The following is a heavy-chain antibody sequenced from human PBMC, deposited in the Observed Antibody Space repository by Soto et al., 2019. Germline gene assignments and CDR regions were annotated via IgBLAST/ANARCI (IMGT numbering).Heavy chain of an antibody. CDR2: IYYSGST. CDR3: ARGGGYDFWSGANWFDP. Sequence: TLSLTCTVSGGSIISGDYYWSWIRQPPGKGLEWIGYIYYSGSTYYNPSLKSRVTISVDTSKNQFSLKLSSVTAADTAVYYCARGGGYDFWSGANWFDPWGQGTLVTVSS. V-gene: IGHV4-30-4*01. D-gene: IGHD3-3*01. CDR1: GGSIISGDYY. J-gene: IGHJ5*02.